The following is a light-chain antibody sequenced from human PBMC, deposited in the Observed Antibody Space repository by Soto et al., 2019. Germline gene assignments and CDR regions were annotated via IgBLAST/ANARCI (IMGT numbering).Light chain of an antibody. Sequence: QMTQSPSSVSAYVGDRVTITCRASQDIRTWLAWYQQKPGKAPKILIYGASTLQSGVPSRFSGSGSGTYFPLTIISLQPEDSATYYCQHATPFPITFGQGTRLEIK. CDR1: QDIRTW. V-gene: IGKV1-12*01. J-gene: IGKJ5*01. CDR3: QHATPFPIT. CDR2: GAS.